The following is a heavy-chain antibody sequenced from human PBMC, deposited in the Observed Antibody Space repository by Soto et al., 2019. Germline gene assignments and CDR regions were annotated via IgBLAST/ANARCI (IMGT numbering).Heavy chain of an antibody. V-gene: IGHV3-33*01. CDR1: GFTFSSYG. CDR3: ARDRSGYYYDSSGPFDY. D-gene: IGHD3-22*01. Sequence: GGSLRLSCAASGFTFSSYGMHWVRQSPGKGLEWVAVIWYDGSNKYYADSVKGRFTISRDNSKNTLYLQMNSLRAEDTAVYYCARDRSGYYYDSSGPFDYWGQGTLVTVSS. J-gene: IGHJ4*02. CDR2: IWYDGSNK.